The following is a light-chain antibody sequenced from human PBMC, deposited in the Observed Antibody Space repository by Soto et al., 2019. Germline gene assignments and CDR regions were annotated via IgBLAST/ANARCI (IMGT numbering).Light chain of an antibody. J-gene: IGLJ1*01. CDR2: DVS. CDR1: SSDVGAYNS. V-gene: IGLV2-14*01. CDR3: SSYTSSSTLV. Sequence: QSALTQPASVSGSPGQSITISCTGTSSDVGAYNSVAWYQHNPGKAPKLMIYDVSNRPSGVSSRFSGSKSANTASLSISGLQADDEADYYCSSYTSSSTLVFGTGTKLIVL.